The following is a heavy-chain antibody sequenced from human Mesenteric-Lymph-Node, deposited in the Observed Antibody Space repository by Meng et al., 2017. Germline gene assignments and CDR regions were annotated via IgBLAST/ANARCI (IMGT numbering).Heavy chain of an antibody. CDR3: ARDIYSSSLEGMDV. CDR2: ISRSSSYI. J-gene: IGHJ6*02. V-gene: IGHV3-21*01. CDR1: GFSFSNVW. D-gene: IGHD6-13*01. Sequence: GGSLRLSCAASGFSFSNVWMNWVRQAPGKGLEWVSSISRSSSYIYYADSVKGRFTISRDNAKNSLYLQMNSLRAEDTAVYYCARDIYSSSLEGMDVWGQGTTVTVSS.